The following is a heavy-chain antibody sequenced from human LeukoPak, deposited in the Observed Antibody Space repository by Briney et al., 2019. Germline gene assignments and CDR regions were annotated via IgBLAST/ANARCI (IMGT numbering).Heavy chain of an antibody. V-gene: IGHV4-61*01. CDR2: IYYSGST. CDR3: AREGPSGGHPFDY. Sequence: PSETLSLTCTVSDYSISSGFHWGWIRQPPGKGLEWIGYIYYSGSTNYNPSLKSRVTISVDTSKNQFSLKLSSVTAADTAVYYCAREGPSGGHPFDYWGQGTLVTVSS. CDR1: DYSISSGFH. D-gene: IGHD2-15*01. J-gene: IGHJ4*02.